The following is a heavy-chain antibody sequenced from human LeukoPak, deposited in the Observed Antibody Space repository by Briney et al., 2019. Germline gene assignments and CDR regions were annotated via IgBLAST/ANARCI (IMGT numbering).Heavy chain of an antibody. CDR1: GVTVSSNC. CDR2: IYSGGST. CDR3: AKAMIVVVTYYYYGMDV. Sequence: SGGSLRLSCAASGVTVSSNCMGWVRQAPGKWLEWVSVIYSGGSTSYADSVQGRFTITRDNSKHTLYLQMTSLRAEDTAVYYCAKAMIVVVTYYYYGMDVWGQGTTVTVSS. V-gene: IGHV3-53*01. D-gene: IGHD3-22*01. J-gene: IGHJ6*02.